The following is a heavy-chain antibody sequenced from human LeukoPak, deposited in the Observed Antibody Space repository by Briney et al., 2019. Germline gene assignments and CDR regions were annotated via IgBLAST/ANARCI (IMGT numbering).Heavy chain of an antibody. CDR1: GYILTELS. J-gene: IGHJ3*02. Sequence: ASVKVSCKVYGYILTELSMHWVRQAPGKGLEWMGGFDPEDGETIYAQKFQGRFTMTEDTSTDTAYMELSSLRSEDTAVYYCATTFQVPYDYVWGSYRYGAFDIWGQGTMVTVSS. V-gene: IGHV1-24*01. CDR2: FDPEDGET. D-gene: IGHD3-16*02. CDR3: ATTFQVPYDYVWGSYRYGAFDI.